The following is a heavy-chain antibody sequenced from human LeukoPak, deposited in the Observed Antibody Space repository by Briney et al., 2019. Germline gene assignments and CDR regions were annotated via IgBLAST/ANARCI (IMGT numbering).Heavy chain of an antibody. J-gene: IGHJ4*02. D-gene: IGHD3-22*01. V-gene: IGHV3-23*01. CDR2: ITGSGGST. CDR3: AKDWMDYYDSSGYYYLADY. Sequence: GGSLRLSCAASGFTFSNYAMDWVRQAPGKGLEWVPAITGSGGSTYYADSVKGRFTVSRDNSENTLYLQMNSLRAEDTALYYCAKDWMDYYDSSGYYYLADYWGQGTLVTVPS. CDR1: GFTFSNYA.